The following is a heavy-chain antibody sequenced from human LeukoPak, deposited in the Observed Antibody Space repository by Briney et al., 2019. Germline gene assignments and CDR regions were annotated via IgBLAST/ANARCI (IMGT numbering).Heavy chain of an antibody. D-gene: IGHD6-19*01. Sequence: HPGGSLRLSCAASGFIFDNYAMSWVRQAPGKGLEWVSAISGSGKTIYYAGSVKGQFTISRDNSKNTLSLQMNSLRAEDTAVYYCAKDGGGWWTSGWYYFDYWGQGALITVSS. V-gene: IGHV3-23*01. CDR2: ISGSGKTI. CDR3: AKDGGGWWTSGWYYFDY. CDR1: GFIFDNYA. J-gene: IGHJ4*02.